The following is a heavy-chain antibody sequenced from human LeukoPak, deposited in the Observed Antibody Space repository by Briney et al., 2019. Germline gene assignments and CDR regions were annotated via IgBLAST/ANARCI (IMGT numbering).Heavy chain of an antibody. CDR3: ARDLVTVTKGFDI. CDR2: IYTSGST. J-gene: IGHJ3*02. CDR1: GGSISSYY. D-gene: IGHD4-17*01. V-gene: IGHV4-59*01. Sequence: SETLSLTCTVSGGSISSYYWSWIRQPPGKGLEWIGYIYTSGSTNYNPSLKSRVTISVDTSKNQFSLKLSSVTTADTAVYYCARDLVTVTKGFDIWGLGTMVSVSS.